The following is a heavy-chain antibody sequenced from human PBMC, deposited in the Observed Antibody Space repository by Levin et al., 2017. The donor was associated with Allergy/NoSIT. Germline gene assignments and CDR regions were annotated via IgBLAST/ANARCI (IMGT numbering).Heavy chain of an antibody. CDR3: TRVLVAAGPRLDY. CDR2: IRSNAHGGTT. Sequence: GESLKISCAVSGFTFGDYAMKWFRQAPGKGLEWISFIRSNAHGGTTEYAASGKGRFTMSRDDSKSIAYLQMNSLKTEDTALYFCTRVLVAAGPRLDYWGQGTLVTVSS. CDR1: GFTFGDYA. D-gene: IGHD6-13*01. V-gene: IGHV3-49*03. J-gene: IGHJ4*02.